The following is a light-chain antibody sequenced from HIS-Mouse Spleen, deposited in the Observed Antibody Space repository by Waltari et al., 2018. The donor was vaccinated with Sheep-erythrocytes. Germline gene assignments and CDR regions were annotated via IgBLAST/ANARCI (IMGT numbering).Light chain of an antibody. CDR2: DAS. V-gene: IGKV1D-13*01. CDR1: QGISSA. Sequence: AIQLTQSPSSLSASVGDRVTITCRASQGISSALAGYQQKPGKAPNLLIYDASSLESGVPSRFSGSGSGTDFTLTISSLQPEDFATYYCQQFNNYPRTFGQGTKVEIK. CDR3: QQFNNYPRT. J-gene: IGKJ1*01.